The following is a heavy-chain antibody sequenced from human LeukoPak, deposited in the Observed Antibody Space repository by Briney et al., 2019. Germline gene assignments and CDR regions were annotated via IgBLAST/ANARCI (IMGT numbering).Heavy chain of an antibody. J-gene: IGHJ4*02. Sequence: ASVKVSCKASGGTFSSYAISWVRQAPGQGLEWMGWMNPNSGYTGYEQKFQGRVTMTRDTSTSTAYMELSSLRSEDTAVYYCARVTSSGSYLMFDYWGQGTLVTVSS. D-gene: IGHD3-10*01. V-gene: IGHV1-8*02. CDR1: GGTFSSYA. CDR3: ARVTSSGSYLMFDY. CDR2: MNPNSGYT.